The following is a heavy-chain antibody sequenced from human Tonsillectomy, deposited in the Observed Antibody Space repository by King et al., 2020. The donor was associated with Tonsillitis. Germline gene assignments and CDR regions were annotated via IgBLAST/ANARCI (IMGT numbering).Heavy chain of an antibody. D-gene: IGHD6-25*01. CDR2: TYYRSKWYN. Sequence: VQLQQSGPGLVKPSQTLSLTCAISGDNVSSSSAAWNWIRQSPSRGLEWVGRTYYRSKWYNDYGVSVKSRVNINPDTSKNQFSLQLNSVTPEDTAVYYCTRENSRSADRRYYYYGMDGWGHGTMVTVSS. CDR3: TRENSRSADRRYYYYGMDG. J-gene: IGHJ6*02. V-gene: IGHV6-1*01. CDR1: GDNVSSSSAA.